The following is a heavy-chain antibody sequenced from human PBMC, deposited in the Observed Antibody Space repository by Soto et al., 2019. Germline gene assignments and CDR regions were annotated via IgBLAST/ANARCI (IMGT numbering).Heavy chain of an antibody. D-gene: IGHD2-2*01. J-gene: IGHJ4*02. Sequence: GGPLRLSCAASGFTFSSYAMSWVRQAPGKGLEWVSAISGSGGSTYYADSVKGRFTISRDNSKNTLYLQMNSLRAEDTAVYYCARSNVYCSSTSCSSRLTHFDYWGQGTLVTVSS. CDR1: GFTFSSYA. V-gene: IGHV3-23*01. CDR2: ISGSGGST. CDR3: ARSNVYCSSTSCSSRLTHFDY.